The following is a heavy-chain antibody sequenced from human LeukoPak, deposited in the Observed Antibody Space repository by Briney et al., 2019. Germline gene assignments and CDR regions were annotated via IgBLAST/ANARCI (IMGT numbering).Heavy chain of an antibody. Sequence: SATLSLTCAVYGGSFSGYYWSWIRQPPGQGLEWIGEINHSGSTNYNPSLKSRVTISVDTSKNQFSLKLSSVTAADTAVYYCAGIKEDTAMVVTSDYWGQGTLVTVSS. D-gene: IGHD5-18*01. CDR1: GGSFSGYY. CDR3: AGIKEDTAMVVTSDY. V-gene: IGHV4-34*01. CDR2: INHSGST. J-gene: IGHJ4*02.